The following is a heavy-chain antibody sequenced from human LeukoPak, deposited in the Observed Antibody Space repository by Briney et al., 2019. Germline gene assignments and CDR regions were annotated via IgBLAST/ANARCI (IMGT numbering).Heavy chain of an antibody. V-gene: IGHV3-9*01. CDR1: GFTFDDYA. CDR2: ISWNSGSI. J-gene: IGHJ6*02. CDR3: AKDRGSITIFEGMDV. Sequence: PGRSLRLSCAASGFTFDDYAMHWVRQAPGKGLEWVSGISWNSGSIGYADSVKGRFTISRDNAKNSLYLQMNSLRAEDTALYYCAKDRGSITIFEGMDVRGQGTTVTVSS. D-gene: IGHD3-3*01.